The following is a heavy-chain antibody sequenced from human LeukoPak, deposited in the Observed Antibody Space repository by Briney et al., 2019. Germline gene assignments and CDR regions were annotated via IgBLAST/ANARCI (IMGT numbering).Heavy chain of an antibody. CDR2: ISWNSGTI. V-gene: IGHV3-9*01. CDR3: AKGTEIVGTAPLDS. J-gene: IGHJ4*02. CDR1: GFTFDDYA. Sequence: GGSLRLSCAASGFTFDDYAMPWVRQVPGKGLEWVSGISWNSGTIGYGDSVKGRFSISRDNAKNSLHLQMNSLRPDDTALYYCAKGTEIVGTAPLDSWGQGTLVTVSS. D-gene: IGHD5-12*01.